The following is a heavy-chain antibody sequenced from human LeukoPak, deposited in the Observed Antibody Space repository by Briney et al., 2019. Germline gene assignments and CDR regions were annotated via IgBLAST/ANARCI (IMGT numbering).Heavy chain of an antibody. CDR3: ARHFPGYYYGSGSYPNWFDP. CDR1: GGSISGYY. Sequence: SETLSLTCTVSGGSISGYYWSWIRQPPGKGLEWIGSIYYSGSTYYNPSLKSRVTISVDTSKNQFSLKLSSVTAADTAVYYCARHFPGYYYGSGSYPNWFDPWGQGTLVTVSS. D-gene: IGHD3-10*01. CDR2: IYYSGST. J-gene: IGHJ5*02. V-gene: IGHV4-59*05.